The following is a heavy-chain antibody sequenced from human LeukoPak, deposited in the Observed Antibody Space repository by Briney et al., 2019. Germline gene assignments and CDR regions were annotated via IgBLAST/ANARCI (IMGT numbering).Heavy chain of an antibody. Sequence: KPSETLSLTCAVYGGSFSGYYWSWIRQPPGKGLEWIGEINHSGSTNYSPSLKSRVTISVDTSKNQFSLKLSSVTAADTAVYYCARDYYYDSSGYYQGSYYYGMDVWGQGTTVTVSS. CDR1: GGSFSGYY. CDR3: ARDYYYDSSGYYQGSYYYGMDV. J-gene: IGHJ6*02. D-gene: IGHD3-22*01. V-gene: IGHV4-34*01. CDR2: INHSGST.